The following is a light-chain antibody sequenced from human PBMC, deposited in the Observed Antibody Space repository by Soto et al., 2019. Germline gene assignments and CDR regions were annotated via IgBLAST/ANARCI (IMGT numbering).Light chain of an antibody. CDR2: GAS. Sequence: EIVMTQCPATLSVSPGEKATLSCRASQSVSSNLAWYQQKTGQAPRLLIYGASTRATGIPARFSGSGSGTEFTLTISSLQSEDFAVYYCQQYNNWPPWTFGQGTKVEIK. CDR1: QSVSSN. V-gene: IGKV3-15*01. CDR3: QQYNNWPPWT. J-gene: IGKJ1*01.